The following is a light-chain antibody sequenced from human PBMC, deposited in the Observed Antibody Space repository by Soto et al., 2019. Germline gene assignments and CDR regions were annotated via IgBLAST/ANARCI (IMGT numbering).Light chain of an antibody. CDR1: SSNIGSNT. J-gene: IGLJ3*02. Sequence: QSVLTQPPSASGNPGQRVTISCSGSSSNIGSNTVNWYQQLPGTAPKLLMYSNNQRPSGVPDRFSGSKSGTSASLAISGLQSEDEADYYCAAWDDSLNGWVFGGGTKVTVL. CDR3: AAWDDSLNGWV. CDR2: SNN. V-gene: IGLV1-44*01.